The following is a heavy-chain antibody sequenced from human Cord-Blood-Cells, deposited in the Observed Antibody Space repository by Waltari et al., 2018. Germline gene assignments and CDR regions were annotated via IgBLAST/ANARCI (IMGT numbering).Heavy chain of an antibody. D-gene: IGHD3-10*01. CDR2: INPNSGGT. J-gene: IGHJ4*02. CDR1: GYTFTGYY. Sequence: QVQLVQSGAEVKKPGASVKVSCKASGYTFTGYYMDWVRQAPGQGLEWMGWINPNSGGTSYAQKFQGWVTMTRDTSISTAYMELSRRRSDDTAVYDCARDLSHYYGSGSYDYWGQGTLVTVSS. V-gene: IGHV1-2*04. CDR3: ARDLSHYYGSGSYDY.